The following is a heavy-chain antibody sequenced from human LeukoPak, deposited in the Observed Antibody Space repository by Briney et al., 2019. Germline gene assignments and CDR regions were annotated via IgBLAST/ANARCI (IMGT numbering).Heavy chain of an antibody. CDR3: ARDYGEGRVATIPLAY. Sequence: EASVKDSCKASGYTFTNYGITWVRQAPGQGLEWMAWISGYNGKTNYAQNLQGRVTMTTDASTSTAYMDLRSLRSDDTAVYYCARDYGEGRVATIPLAYWGQGTLVTVSS. J-gene: IGHJ4*02. CDR2: ISGYNGKT. CDR1: GYTFTNYG. D-gene: IGHD5-12*01. V-gene: IGHV1-18*04.